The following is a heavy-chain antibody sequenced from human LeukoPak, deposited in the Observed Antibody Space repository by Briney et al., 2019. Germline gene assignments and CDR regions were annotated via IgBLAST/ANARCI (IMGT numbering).Heavy chain of an antibody. CDR3: ARETPVAGTGYYFDY. Sequence: ASVKVSCKASGYTFTSYGISWVRQAPGQGLEWMGWISAYNGNTNYAQKLQGRVTMTTDTSTSTAYMELRSLRSDDTAVYYCARETPVAGTGYYFDYWGQGTLVTVSS. CDR1: GYTFTSYG. J-gene: IGHJ4*02. CDR2: ISAYNGNT. D-gene: IGHD6-19*01. V-gene: IGHV1-18*01.